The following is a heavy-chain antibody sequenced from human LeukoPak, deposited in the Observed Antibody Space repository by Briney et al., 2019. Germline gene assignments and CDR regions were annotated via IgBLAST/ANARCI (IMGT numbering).Heavy chain of an antibody. CDR2: INPNSGGT. D-gene: IGHD3-10*01. CDR3: ARRDYYGSGSYYMSY. J-gene: IGHJ4*02. CDR1: GYTFTGYY. V-gene: IGHV1-2*02. Sequence: ASVKVSCKASGYTFTGYYMHWVRQAPGQGLEWMGWINPNSGGTNYAQKFQGRVTMTRDTSISTAYMELSRLRSDDTAMYYCARRDYYGSGSYYMSYWGQGTLVTVSS.